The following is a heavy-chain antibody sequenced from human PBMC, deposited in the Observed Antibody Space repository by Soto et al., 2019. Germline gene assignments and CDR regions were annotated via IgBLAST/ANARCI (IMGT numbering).Heavy chain of an antibody. CDR3: ARTQYDSSGYYPYYFDY. CDR2: IIPILGIA. CDR1: GGTFSSYT. V-gene: IGHV1-69*02. J-gene: IGHJ4*02. D-gene: IGHD3-22*01. Sequence: QVQLVQSGAAVKKPGSSVKVSCKASGGTFSSYTISWVRQAPGQGLEWMGRIIPILGIANYAQKFQGRVTITADKSTSTAYMELSSLRSEDTAVYYCARTQYDSSGYYPYYFDYWGQGTLVTVSS.